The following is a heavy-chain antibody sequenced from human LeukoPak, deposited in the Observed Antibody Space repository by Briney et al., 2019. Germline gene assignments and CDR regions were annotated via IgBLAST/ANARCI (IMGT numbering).Heavy chain of an antibody. CDR1: EITFYTFW. CDR2: VDRDGSNT. V-gene: IGHV3-74*01. D-gene: IGHD1-14*01. CDR3: AGGGFSGFDR. J-gene: IGHJ4*02. Sequence: PGGSLRLSCVASEITFYTFWMHWVRQAPGKGLGWVARVDRDGSNTNYADSVKGRFTVSRDNSKKALYLEMNSLRVEDTAVYYCAGGGFSGFDRWGQGVLVSVSS.